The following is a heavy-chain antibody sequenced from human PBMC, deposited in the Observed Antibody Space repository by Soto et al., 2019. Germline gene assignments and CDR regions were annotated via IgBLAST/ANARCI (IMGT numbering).Heavy chain of an antibody. D-gene: IGHD1-1*01. CDR2: MSHSGGT. V-gene: IGHV4-34*01. CDR1: GGFVTSGSYY. Sequence: QVQLQQWGAGLLKPSETLSLTCAVYGGFVTSGSYYWSWIRQPPGKGLVWIGEMSHSGGTHFNPSLKSRVTISVDTSKNQFTLKMSSVPAANAALYYCARVERGTATTVVDAFDIWGPGTMVTVSS. J-gene: IGHJ3*02. CDR3: ARVERGTATTVVDAFDI.